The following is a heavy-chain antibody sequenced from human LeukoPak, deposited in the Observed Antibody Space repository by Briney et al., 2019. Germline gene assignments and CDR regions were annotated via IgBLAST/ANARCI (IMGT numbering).Heavy chain of an antibody. V-gene: IGHV3-23*01. D-gene: IGHD5/OR15-5a*01. Sequence: GGSLRLSCAASGFTFNRYWMSWVRQAPGKGLEWVSTISGSGGSTYYADSVKGRFTISRDNSKNTLYLQMNSLRAEDTAVYYCAKDASTSGYYYMDVWGKGTTVTISS. CDR2: ISGSGGST. CDR3: AKDASTSGYYYMDV. J-gene: IGHJ6*03. CDR1: GFTFNRYW.